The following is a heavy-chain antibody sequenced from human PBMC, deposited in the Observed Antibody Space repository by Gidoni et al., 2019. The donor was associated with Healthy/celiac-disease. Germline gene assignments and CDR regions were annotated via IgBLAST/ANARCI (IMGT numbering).Heavy chain of an antibody. J-gene: IGHJ4*02. V-gene: IGHV3-23*01. CDR2: ISGSGGST. D-gene: IGHD6-13*01. CDR3: AKVDSSWSFDY. CDR1: GFTLSSYA. Sequence: EVQLLESGGGLVQPGGSLRLSCAASGFTLSSYAMSWVRQAPGKGLECVSAISGSGGSTYYADSVKVRFTISRDNSKNTLYLQMNSLRAEDTAVYYCAKVDSSWSFDYWGQGTLVTVSS.